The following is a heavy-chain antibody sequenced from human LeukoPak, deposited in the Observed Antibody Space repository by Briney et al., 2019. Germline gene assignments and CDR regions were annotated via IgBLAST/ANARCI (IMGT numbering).Heavy chain of an antibody. CDR1: GYTFTSYG. Sequence: EASVKVSCKASGYTFTSYGISWVRQAPGQGLEWMGWISAYNGKTNYAQKLQGRVTMTTDTSTSTAYMELRSLRSDDTAVYYCARGGPAGYDYGDYTEFDPWGQGTLVTVSS. CDR2: ISAYNGKT. J-gene: IGHJ5*02. V-gene: IGHV1-18*01. D-gene: IGHD4-17*01. CDR3: ARGGPAGYDYGDYTEFDP.